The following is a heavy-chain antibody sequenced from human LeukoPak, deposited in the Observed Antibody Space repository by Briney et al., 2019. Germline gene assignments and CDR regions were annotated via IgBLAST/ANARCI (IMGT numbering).Heavy chain of an antibody. D-gene: IGHD1-26*01. CDR3: ARHLVGATRNFDY. V-gene: IGHV5-10-1*01. CDR2: IDPSDSYT. CDR1: GYSFTSYW. J-gene: IGHJ4*02. Sequence: GESLKISCKASGYSFTSYWISGVRQMPGKGLDWMGRIDPSDSYTNYSPSFQGHVTISADRSISTAYLQWSSLKASDTAMYYCARHLVGATRNFDYWGQGTLVTVSS.